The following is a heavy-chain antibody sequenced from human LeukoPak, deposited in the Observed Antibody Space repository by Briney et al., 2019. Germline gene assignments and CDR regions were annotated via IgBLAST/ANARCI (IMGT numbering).Heavy chain of an antibody. Sequence: GGYLRLSCAASGFTFSSYAMSWVRQAPGKGLEWVSAISGSGGSTYYADSVKGRFTISRDNSKNTLYMQMNSLRAEDTAVYYCAKGGRYCTNGVCYLYFDYWGQGTLVTVSS. J-gene: IGHJ4*02. CDR2: ISGSGGST. V-gene: IGHV3-23*01. D-gene: IGHD2-8*01. CDR3: AKGGRYCTNGVCYLYFDY. CDR1: GFTFSSYA.